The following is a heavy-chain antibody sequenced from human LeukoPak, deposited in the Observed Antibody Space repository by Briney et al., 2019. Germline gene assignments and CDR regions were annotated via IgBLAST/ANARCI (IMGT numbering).Heavy chain of an antibody. J-gene: IGHJ5*02. Sequence: GGSLRLSCAASGFTLSSSWMMSWVGQAPGKGLEWVANIEQDGSEKFYVGSVKGRFTISRDGAKNSLHLQMNSLRDEDTAIYYCARPLGNGWFDLWGQGTLVTVSS. CDR1: GFTLSSSW. D-gene: IGHD1-1*01. CDR2: IEQDGSEK. V-gene: IGHV3-7*01. CDR3: ARPLGNGWFDL.